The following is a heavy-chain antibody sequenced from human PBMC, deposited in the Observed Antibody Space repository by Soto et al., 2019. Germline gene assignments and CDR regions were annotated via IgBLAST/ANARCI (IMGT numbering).Heavy chain of an antibody. CDR3: AAGAPYYYDSSGYYSEYYYGMDV. CDR2: IVVGSGNT. V-gene: IGHV1-58*01. D-gene: IGHD3-22*01. CDR1: GFTFTSSA. J-gene: IGHJ6*02. Sequence: SVKVSSKASGFTFTSSAVQWVRQARGQRLEGIGWIVVGSGNTNYAQKVQERVTITRDMSTSTAYMELSSLRSEDTAVYYCAAGAPYYYDSSGYYSEYYYGMDVWGQGTTVTVSS.